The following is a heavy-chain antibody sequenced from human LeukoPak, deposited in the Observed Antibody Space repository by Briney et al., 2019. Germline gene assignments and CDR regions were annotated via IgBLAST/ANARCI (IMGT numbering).Heavy chain of an antibody. CDR2: ISSSSSYI. CDR3: ARGGVNPYFDY. D-gene: IGHD1-14*01. Sequence: GGSLRLSCAASGFTFSSYSMNWVRQAPGKGLEWVSSISSSSSYIYYADSVKGRFTIPRDNAKNSLYLQMNSLRAEDTAVYYCARGGVNPYFDYWGQGTLVTVSS. J-gene: IGHJ4*02. V-gene: IGHV3-21*01. CDR1: GFTFSSYS.